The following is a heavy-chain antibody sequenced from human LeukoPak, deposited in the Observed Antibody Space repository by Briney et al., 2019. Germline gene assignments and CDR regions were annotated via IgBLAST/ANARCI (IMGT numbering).Heavy chain of an antibody. CDR3: ARSSLAVYFNY. Sequence: PSETLSLTCTVSGGSISSGNYYWTWIRQPAGKGLEWLGNIFTRGTTNYNASLESRLTISLDTARNQFSLSLRSVTAADTAIYFCARSSLAVYFNYWGQGTLVTASS. CDR1: GGSISSGNYY. CDR2: IFTRGTT. V-gene: IGHV4-61*09. J-gene: IGHJ4*02. D-gene: IGHD6-19*01.